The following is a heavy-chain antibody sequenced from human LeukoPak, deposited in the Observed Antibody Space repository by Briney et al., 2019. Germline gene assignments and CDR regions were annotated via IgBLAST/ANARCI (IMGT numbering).Heavy chain of an antibody. Sequence: GGSLRLSCGASGFSFSNFWMSWIRQAPGKGLEGVANMNPDGSATYYLDSVKGRFTISRDNAKTSVYLQMNSLRPDDTAVYYCARTLVEVPGHSDLFDFWGQGTLVTVSS. CDR3: ARTLVEVPGHSDLFDF. CDR1: GFSFSNFW. V-gene: IGHV3-7*01. CDR2: MNPDGSAT. D-gene: IGHD2-2*01. J-gene: IGHJ4*02.